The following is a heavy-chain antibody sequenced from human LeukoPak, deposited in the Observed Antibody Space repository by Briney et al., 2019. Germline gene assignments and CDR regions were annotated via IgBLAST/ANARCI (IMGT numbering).Heavy chain of an antibody. J-gene: IGHJ4*02. CDR3: ARTPREYQLPSDY. V-gene: IGHV1-2*02. Sequence: GASVKVSCKASGYTFTGYYIHWVRQAPGQGLEWMGWINPNSGGTNYAQKFQGRVTMTRDTSITTAYMDLSRLISDDTAVYSCARTPREYQLPSDYWGQGTLVTVSS. CDR2: INPNSGGT. CDR1: GYTFTGYY. D-gene: IGHD2-2*01.